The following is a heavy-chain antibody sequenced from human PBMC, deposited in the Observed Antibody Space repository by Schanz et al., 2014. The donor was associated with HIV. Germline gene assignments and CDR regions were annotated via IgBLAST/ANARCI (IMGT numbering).Heavy chain of an antibody. D-gene: IGHD6-19*01. Sequence: QVQLVQSGAEVKKPGSSVKVSCKASGGTFNSYAISWVRQAPGQGLEWMGGITPIFDTANYAQKFQGRVTITADESTSTAYMELSSLRSEDTAVYYCARCYSSPMDGLDVWGPGTSVTVSS. CDR2: ITPIFDTA. CDR3: ARCYSSPMDGLDV. CDR1: GGTFNSYA. V-gene: IGHV1-69*01. J-gene: IGHJ6*02.